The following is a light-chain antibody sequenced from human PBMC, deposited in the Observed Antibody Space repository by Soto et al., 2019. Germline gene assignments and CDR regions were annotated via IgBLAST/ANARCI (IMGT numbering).Light chain of an antibody. CDR2: GNS. CDR3: QSYDSSLSGEA. Sequence: QSVLTQPPSVSGARGQRVTISCTGSSSNIGAGYDVHWYQQLPGTAPKLLIYGNSNRPSGVPDRFSGSKSGSSASLAITGLQAEDEADYYCQSYDSSLSGEAFGGGTKLTVL. V-gene: IGLV1-40*01. J-gene: IGLJ3*02. CDR1: SSNIGAGYD.